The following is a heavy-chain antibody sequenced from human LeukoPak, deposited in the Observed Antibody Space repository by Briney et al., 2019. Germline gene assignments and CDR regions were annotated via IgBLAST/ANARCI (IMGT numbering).Heavy chain of an antibody. CDR3: ARGHSYYYDSSGYLAY. V-gene: IGHV4-38-2*02. CDR2: IYHSGST. D-gene: IGHD3-22*01. J-gene: IGHJ4*02. Sequence: TSETLSLTCTVSGYSISSGYYWGWIRQPPGKGLEWIGSIYHSGSTYYNPSLKSRVTISVDTSKNQFSLKLSSVTAADTAVYYCARGHSYYYDSSGYLAYWGQGTLVTVSS. CDR1: GYSISSGYY.